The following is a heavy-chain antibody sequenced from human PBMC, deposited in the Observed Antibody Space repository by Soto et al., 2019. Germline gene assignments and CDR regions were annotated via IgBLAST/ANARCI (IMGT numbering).Heavy chain of an antibody. D-gene: IGHD2-15*01. Sequence: NPSETLSLTCTVSGYSVSSGSYYWSWIPQPPGKGLEWSGYIYYSGSTNYNPSLKSRVTISVDTSKNQFSLKLRSVTAADTAVYYCARGAPGGGYLYYFDYWGQGTLVTVSS. CDR1: GYSVSSGSYY. J-gene: IGHJ4*02. CDR2: IYYSGST. V-gene: IGHV4-61*01. CDR3: ARGAPGGGYLYYFDY.